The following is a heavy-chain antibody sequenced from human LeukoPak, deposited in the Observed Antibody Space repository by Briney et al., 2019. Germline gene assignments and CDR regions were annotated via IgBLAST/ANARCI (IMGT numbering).Heavy chain of an antibody. CDR2: INGDGSST. CDR3: ARSFCSGNSCYSIDF. Sequence: PGGSLRLSCAASGFTFSNYWMHWVRHVPGKGLVWVSRINGDGSSTHYADSVKGRFAISRDNAKNTLHLQMNSLRAEDTAVYYCARSFCSGNSCYSIDFWGQGTLVTVSS. D-gene: IGHD2-2*01. J-gene: IGHJ4*02. V-gene: IGHV3-74*01. CDR1: GFTFSNYW.